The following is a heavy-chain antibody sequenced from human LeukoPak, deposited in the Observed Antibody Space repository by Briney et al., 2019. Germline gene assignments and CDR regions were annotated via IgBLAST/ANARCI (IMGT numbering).Heavy chain of an antibody. CDR1: GGSISSYY. V-gene: IGHV4-59*12. CDR3: AREGIAAAGPVS. D-gene: IGHD6-13*01. CDR2: ISYIGST. Sequence: SETLSLTCTVSGGSISSYYWTWIRQPPGKGLEWIGYISYIGSTNYNPSLKSRVTISIDRSKNQFSLKLSSVTAADTAVYYCAREGIAAAGPVSWGQGTLVTVSS. J-gene: IGHJ4*02.